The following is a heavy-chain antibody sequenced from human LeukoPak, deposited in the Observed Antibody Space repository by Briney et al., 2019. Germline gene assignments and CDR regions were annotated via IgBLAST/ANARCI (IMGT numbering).Heavy chain of an antibody. D-gene: IGHD3-10*01. J-gene: IGHJ5*02. V-gene: IGHV4-34*01. Sequence: SETLSLTCAVYGGSFSGYYWSWIRQPPGKGLEWIGEINHSGSTNYNPSLKSRVTISVDTSKNQFSLKLSSVTAADTAVYYCARGQKYYGSGSYYKIRYNRFDPWGQGTLVTVSS. CDR1: GGSFSGYY. CDR2: INHSGST. CDR3: ARGQKYYGSGSYYKIRYNRFDP.